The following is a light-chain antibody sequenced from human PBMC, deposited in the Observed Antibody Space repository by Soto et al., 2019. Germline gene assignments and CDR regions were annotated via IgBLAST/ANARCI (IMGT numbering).Light chain of an antibody. CDR3: QQDYSYPYT. Sequence: EIVLTQSPATLSLSPGERATLSCRASQSVSSYLAWYQQKPGQAPRLLIYDASNRATGIPARFSGSGSGTDFTLTISSLQTEDIATYFCQQDYSYPYTFGQGTQVDIK. CDR2: DAS. V-gene: IGKV3-11*01. J-gene: IGKJ2*01. CDR1: QSVSSY.